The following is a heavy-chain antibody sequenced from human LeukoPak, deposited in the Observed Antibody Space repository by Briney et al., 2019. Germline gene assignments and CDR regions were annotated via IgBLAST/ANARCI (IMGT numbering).Heavy chain of an antibody. V-gene: IGHV1-8*01. CDR2: MNPNSGNT. D-gene: IGHD1-26*01. CDR1: GYTFTSYD. J-gene: IGHJ6*03. CDR3: ARAVGATSLYYYYYYMDV. Sequence: ASVKVSCKASGYTFTSYDINWVRQATGQGLEWMGWMNPNSGNTGYAQKFQSRVTMTRNTSISTAYMELSSLRSEDTAVYYCARAVGATSLYYYYYYMDVWGKGTTVTVSS.